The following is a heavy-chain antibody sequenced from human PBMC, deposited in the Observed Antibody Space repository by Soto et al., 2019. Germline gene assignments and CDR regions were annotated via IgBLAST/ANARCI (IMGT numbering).Heavy chain of an antibody. D-gene: IGHD3-3*01. Sequence: QVQLVESGGGVVQPGRSLRLSCAASGFTFSSYGMHWVRQAPGKGLEWVAVISYDGSNKFYAHSVSGRFTVTRDNSQNTLYLQMNSLRAEDTAVYYCAKTRLEWLSDDAFDVWCQGTMVTVSS. V-gene: IGHV3-30*18. CDR2: ISYDGSNK. CDR1: GFTFSSYG. J-gene: IGHJ3*01. CDR3: AKTRLEWLSDDAFDV.